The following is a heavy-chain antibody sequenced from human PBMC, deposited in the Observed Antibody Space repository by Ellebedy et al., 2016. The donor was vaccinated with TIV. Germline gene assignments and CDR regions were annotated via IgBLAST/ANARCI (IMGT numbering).Heavy chain of an antibody. CDR1: GFSLSTTRVS. CDR3: ARISGGWGFDY. D-gene: IGHD2-15*01. V-gene: IGHV2-70*17. J-gene: IGHJ4*02. CDR2: LDWAADK. Sequence: SGPTLVKPTQTLTLTCTFSGFSLSTTRVSVSWIRQPPGKALEWLARLDWAADKFYSTSLRTRLTISKDSSENQVVLTMTNMDPEDTATYYCARISGGWGFDYWGQGALVTVSS.